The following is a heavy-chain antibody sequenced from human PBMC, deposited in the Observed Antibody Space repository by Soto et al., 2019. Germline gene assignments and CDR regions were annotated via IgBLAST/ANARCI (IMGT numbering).Heavy chain of an antibody. V-gene: IGHV3-48*03. CDR2: ISASGTTR. J-gene: IGHJ5*02. Sequence: GGSLRLSCVASGFIFSNYEMTWVRQAPGKGLEWVSYISASGTTRYYADSVKGRFTISRDNAKNSLYLQMNSLRAEDTAVYFCARDYNYGVYHWGQGTQVTVSS. CDR3: ARDYNYGVYH. CDR1: GFIFSNYE. D-gene: IGHD4-17*01.